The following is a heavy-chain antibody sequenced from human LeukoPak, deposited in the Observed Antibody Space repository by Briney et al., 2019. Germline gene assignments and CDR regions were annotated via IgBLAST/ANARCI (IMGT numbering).Heavy chain of an antibody. D-gene: IGHD4/OR15-4a*01. Sequence: ASVKVSCKASGYTFTGYYMHWVRQAPGQGLEWMGWINTNTGNPTYAQGFTGRFVFSLDTSVSTAYLQISSLKAEDTAVYYCARDNVDYALGRGAYYMDVWGKGTTVTVSS. V-gene: IGHV7-4-1*02. J-gene: IGHJ6*03. CDR3: ARDNVDYALGRGAYYMDV. CDR2: INTNTGNP. CDR1: GYTFTGYY.